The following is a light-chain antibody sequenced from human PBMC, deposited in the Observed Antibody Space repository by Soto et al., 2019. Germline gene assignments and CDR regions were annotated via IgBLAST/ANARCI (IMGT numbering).Light chain of an antibody. CDR3: KSYAGSNTYV. V-gene: IGLV2-8*01. CDR1: NNDIGVYDF. CDR2: EVV. J-gene: IGLJ1*01. Sequence: QSALNRPLSASGSALQSVAISCTGTNNDIGVYDFVSWYQHHPGKAPRLIIYEVVQRPSGVPDRFSGSKSGNTASLTVSGLQAADEGDYFCKSYAGSNTYVFGSGTKV.